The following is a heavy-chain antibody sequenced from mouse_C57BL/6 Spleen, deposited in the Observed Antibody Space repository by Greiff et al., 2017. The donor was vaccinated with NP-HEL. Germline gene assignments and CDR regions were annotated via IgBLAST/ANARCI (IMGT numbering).Heavy chain of an antibody. V-gene: IGHV1-52*01. J-gene: IGHJ1*03. CDR3: ARITTVVATDWYFDV. Sequence: VQLQQPGAELVRPGSSVKLSCKASGYTFTSYWMHWVKQRPIQGLEWIGNIDPSDSETHYNQKFKDKATLTVDKSSSTAYMQLSSLTSEDSAVYYCARITTVVATDWYFDVWGTGTTVTVSS. D-gene: IGHD1-1*01. CDR1: GYTFTSYW. CDR2: IDPSDSET.